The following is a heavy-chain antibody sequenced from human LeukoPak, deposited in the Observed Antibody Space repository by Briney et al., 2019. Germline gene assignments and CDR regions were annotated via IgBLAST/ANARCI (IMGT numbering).Heavy chain of an antibody. J-gene: IGHJ4*02. CDR1: GFIFSNYA. CDR3: ARSGLSRFGF. V-gene: IGHV3-23*01. CDR2: FSGSRGST. Sequence: GGSLRLSCAASGFIFSNYAMSWVRQAPGKGLQWVSAFSGSRGSTYYADSVKGRITISRDNSRNTLYLQMNSLRAEDTAVYYCARSGLSRFGFWGQGTLVTVSS. D-gene: IGHD2/OR15-2a*01.